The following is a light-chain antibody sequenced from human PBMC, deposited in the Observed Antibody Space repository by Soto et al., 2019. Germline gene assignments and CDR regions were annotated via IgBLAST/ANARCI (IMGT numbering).Light chain of an antibody. Sequence: EIVLTQSPGTLSLSSGERATLSCRASQSVRSNYLAWYQQKPGQAPSPLIYGASSRATGIPDRFGGSGSGTDFTLTISRLEPEDFAVYYCQQYASSPLTFGGGTKVEIK. J-gene: IGKJ4*01. CDR2: GAS. CDR3: QQYASSPLT. V-gene: IGKV3-20*01. CDR1: QSVRSNY.